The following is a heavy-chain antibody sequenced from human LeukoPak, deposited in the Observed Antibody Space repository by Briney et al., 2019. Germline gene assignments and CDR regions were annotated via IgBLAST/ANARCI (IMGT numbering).Heavy chain of an antibody. J-gene: IGHJ4*02. CDR2: IYWDDEK. D-gene: IGHD3-22*01. V-gene: IGHV2-5*02. CDR3: AHYYYETSGFAY. CDR1: GFSLNTSGVG. Sequence: SGPTLVNPTQTHTLTCSFSGFSLNTSGVGVGWIRQPPGKALEWLALIYWDDEKRYSPSLMNRLTITKDTSKTQVVLKLSKMDPVDTAIYYCAHYYYETSGFAYWGRGTLVTVSS.